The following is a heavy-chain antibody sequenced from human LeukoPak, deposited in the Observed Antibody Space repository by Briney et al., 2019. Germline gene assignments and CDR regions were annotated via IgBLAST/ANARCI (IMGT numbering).Heavy chain of an antibody. D-gene: IGHD3-22*01. CDR1: GFTFSSYA. V-gene: IGHV3-23*01. CDR2: ISGSGGST. J-gene: IGHJ5*02. Sequence: QTGGSLRLSCAASGFTFSSYAMSWVRQAPGKGLEWVSAISGSGGSTYYADSVKGRFTISRDNSKNTLYLQMNSLRAEDTAVYYCAKSYYYDLHNWFDPRGQGTLVTVSS. CDR3: AKSYYYDLHNWFDP.